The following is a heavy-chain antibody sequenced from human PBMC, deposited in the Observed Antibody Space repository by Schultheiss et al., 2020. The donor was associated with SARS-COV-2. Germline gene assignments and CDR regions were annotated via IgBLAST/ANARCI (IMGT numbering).Heavy chain of an antibody. V-gene: IGHV1-2*04. J-gene: IGHJ6*02. CDR1: GYTFTGYY. Sequence: ASVKVSCKASGYTFTGYYMHWVRQAPGQGLEWMGWINPNSGGTNYAQKFQGWVTMTRDTSISTAYMELSRLRSDDTAVYYCARGRIAAAGSYYYYYGMDVWGQGTTVTVSS. CDR3: ARGRIAAAGSYYYYYGMDV. D-gene: IGHD6-13*01. CDR2: INPNSGGT.